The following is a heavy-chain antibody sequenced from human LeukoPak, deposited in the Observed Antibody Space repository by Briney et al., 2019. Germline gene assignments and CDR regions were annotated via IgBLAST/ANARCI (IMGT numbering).Heavy chain of an antibody. V-gene: IGHV4-39*01. CDR3: ASRDGYEYYFDY. CDR1: GGSISSSSYY. D-gene: IGHD5-24*01. CDR2: IHYSGST. Sequence: SETLSLTCTVSGGSISSSSYYWGWIRQPPGKGLEWIGSIHYSGSTYYNPSLKSRVTISVDTSKNQFSLKLSSVTAADTAVYYCASRDGYEYYFDYWGQGTLVTVSS. J-gene: IGHJ4*02.